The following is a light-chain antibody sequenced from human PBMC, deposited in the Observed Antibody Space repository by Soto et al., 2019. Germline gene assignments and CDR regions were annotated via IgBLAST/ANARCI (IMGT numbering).Light chain of an antibody. J-gene: IGLJ1*01. Sequence: QSALTQPASVSGSPGQSITISCTGTSSDVGGYNYVSWYQQHPGKAPKLMIYEVSNRPSGVSNRFSGSKSGNTAPLTISGLQAEDEADYYCTSYTITSPYVFGTGTKVTVL. CDR2: EVS. CDR3: TSYTITSPYV. CDR1: SSDVGGYNY. V-gene: IGLV2-14*01.